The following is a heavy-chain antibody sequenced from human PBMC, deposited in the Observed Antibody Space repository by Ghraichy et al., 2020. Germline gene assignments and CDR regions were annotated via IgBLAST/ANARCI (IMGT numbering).Heavy chain of an antibody. CDR1: GYTFTSYY. D-gene: IGHD3-22*01. J-gene: IGHJ4*02. CDR2: INPSGGST. CDR3: ARDRAYYYDSSGYLFDY. Sequence: ASVKVSCKASGYTFTSYYMHWVRQAPGQGLEWMGIINPSGGSTSYAQKFQGRVTMTRDTSTSTVYMELSSLRSEDTAVYYCARDRAYYYDSSGYLFDYWGQGTLVTVSS. V-gene: IGHV1-46*01.